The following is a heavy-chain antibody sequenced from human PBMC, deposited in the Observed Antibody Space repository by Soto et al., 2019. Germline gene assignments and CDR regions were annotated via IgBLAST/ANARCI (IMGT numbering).Heavy chain of an antibody. CDR1: GFTFDDYA. CDR3: AKDGGSCELPY. D-gene: IGHD2-15*01. V-gene: IGHV3-9*01. Sequence: GGSLRLSCAASGFTFDDYALHWVRQAPGKGLEWVSGISWNSGSIGYADSVKGRFTIFRDNAKNSLYLQMHSLRAEDTALYYCAKDGGSCELPYWGQGTLVTVSS. J-gene: IGHJ4*02. CDR2: ISWNSGSI.